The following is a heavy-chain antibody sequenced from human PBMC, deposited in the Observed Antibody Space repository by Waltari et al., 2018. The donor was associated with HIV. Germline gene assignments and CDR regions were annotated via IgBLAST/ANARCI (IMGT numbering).Heavy chain of an antibody. V-gene: IGHV4-4*02. CDR1: GGSISTYNW. CDR2: IYHPGGT. Sequence: QVQLQESGPGQVEPSETLSLTCAVSGGSISTYNWWSWVRQSPGKGLEWIGEIYHPGGTNYNKSLKSRVTILVDKSKNQFSLELRSVTAADTAVYYCVRVVSDGNGSSWLDPWGQGTLVTVSS. J-gene: IGHJ5*02. D-gene: IGHD2-21*01. CDR3: VRVVSDGNGSSWLDP.